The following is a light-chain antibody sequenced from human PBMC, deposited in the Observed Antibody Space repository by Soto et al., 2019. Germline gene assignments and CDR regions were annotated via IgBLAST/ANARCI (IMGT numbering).Light chain of an antibody. CDR2: EVS. J-gene: IGLJ1*01. Sequence: QSALTQPPSASGSPGQSVTISCTGASSDVGGYNYVSWYQQHPGKAPKLMIYEVSKRPSGVPDRFSGSKSGNTASLTVSGLQDEDEADYFCSSYAGNGYVLGTGTKLTVL. CDR1: SSDVGGYNY. V-gene: IGLV2-8*01. CDR3: SSYAGNGYV.